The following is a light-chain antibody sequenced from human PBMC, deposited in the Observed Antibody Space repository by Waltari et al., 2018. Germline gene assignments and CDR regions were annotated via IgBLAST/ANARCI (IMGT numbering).Light chain of an antibody. CDR2: GAS. J-gene: IGKJ4*01. Sequence: EIVLTQSPDTLSLSPGERATLSCRASQSVRSNYLACYQQKPGQAPRLLINGASSRATGVPDRFSASGSGTDFTLTISRLEPEDFAVYYCQQYGDSPLTFGGGTKVEIK. V-gene: IGKV3-20*01. CDR3: QQYGDSPLT. CDR1: QSVRSNY.